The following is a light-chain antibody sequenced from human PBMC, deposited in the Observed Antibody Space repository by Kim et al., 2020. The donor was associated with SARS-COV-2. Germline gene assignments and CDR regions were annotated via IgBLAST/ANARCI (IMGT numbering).Light chain of an antibody. CDR1: SLRSYY. Sequence: SSELTQDPAVSVALGQTVRITCQGDSLRSYYASWYQQKPGQAPVLVIYGKNNRPSGIPDRFSGSSSGNTASLTITGAQAEDEADYYCKSRDSSGKVVFGGGTQLT. CDR2: GKN. J-gene: IGLJ2*01. CDR3: KSRDSSGKVV. V-gene: IGLV3-19*01.